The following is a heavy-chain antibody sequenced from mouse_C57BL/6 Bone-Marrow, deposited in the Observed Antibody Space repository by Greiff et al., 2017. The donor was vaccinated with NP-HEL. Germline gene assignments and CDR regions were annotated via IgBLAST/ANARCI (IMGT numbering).Heavy chain of an antibody. D-gene: IGHD1-1*01. J-gene: IGHJ2*01. CDR2: ISYDGSN. CDR3: ARRATTVVATTSDY. V-gene: IGHV3-6*01. CDR1: GYSITSGYY. Sequence: EVKLMESGPGLVKPSQSLSLTCSVTGYSITSGYYWNWIRQFPGNKLEWMGYISYDGSNNYNPSLKNRISITRDTSKNQFFLKLNSVTTEDTATYYCARRATTVVATTSDYWGQGTTLTVSS.